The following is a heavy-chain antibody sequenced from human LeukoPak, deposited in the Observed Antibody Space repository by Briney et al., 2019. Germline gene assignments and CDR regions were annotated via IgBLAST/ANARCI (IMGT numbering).Heavy chain of an antibody. CDR2: IYHAGST. V-gene: IGHV4-59*02. J-gene: IGHJ4*02. D-gene: IGHD7-27*01. CDR3: ASRKLGNDY. CDR1: GGSVSDYY. Sequence: PSETLSLTCTVSGGSVSDYYWSWIRQSPGKGLEWIGYIYHAGSTSYSPSLKSRVTISADTSQNQFSLKLSSVTAADTAVYYCASRKLGNDYWGQGTLVTVSS.